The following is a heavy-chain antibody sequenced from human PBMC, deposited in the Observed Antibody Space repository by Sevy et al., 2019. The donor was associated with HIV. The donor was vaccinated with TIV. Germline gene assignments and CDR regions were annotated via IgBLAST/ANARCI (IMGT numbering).Heavy chain of an antibody. J-gene: IGHJ5*02. Sequence: SGPTLVKPTQTLTLTCTCSGFSLRTNGVGVGWIREPPGKALECLALIYWDDDKHYSPSLKSRLTITKDTSKNQVVLTMTNMDPVDTATYYCARRDYGDYVDWFDPWGQGTLVTVSS. D-gene: IGHD4-17*01. V-gene: IGHV2-5*02. CDR1: GFSLRTNGVG. CDR2: IYWDDDK. CDR3: ARRDYGDYVDWFDP.